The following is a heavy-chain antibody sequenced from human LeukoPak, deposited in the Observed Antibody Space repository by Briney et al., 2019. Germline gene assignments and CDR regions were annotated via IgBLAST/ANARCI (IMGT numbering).Heavy chain of an antibody. CDR1: GGSISSYY. CDR2: IYYSGST. J-gene: IGHJ4*02. V-gene: IGHV4-59*01. D-gene: IGHD3-10*01. Sequence: SETLSLTCTVSGGSISSYYWSWIRQPPGKGLEWIGYIYYSGSTNYNPSLKSRVTISVDTSKNQFSLKLSSVTAADTAVYYCARDKGWGSGLDYWGQGTLVTVSS. CDR3: ARDKGWGSGLDY.